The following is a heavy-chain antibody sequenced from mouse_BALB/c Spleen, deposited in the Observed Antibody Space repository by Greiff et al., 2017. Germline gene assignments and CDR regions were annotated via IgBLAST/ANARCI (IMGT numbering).Heavy chain of an antibody. CDR3: AIYDYDSWFAY. V-gene: IGHV3-2*02. Sequence: DVQLQESGPGLVKPSQSLSLTCTVTGYSITSDYAWNWIRQFPGNKLEWMGYISYSGSTSYNPSLKSRISITRDTSKNQFFLQLNSVTTEDTATYYCAIYDYDSWFAYWGQGTLVTVSA. CDR2: ISYSGST. CDR1: GYSITSDYA. D-gene: IGHD2-4*01. J-gene: IGHJ3*01.